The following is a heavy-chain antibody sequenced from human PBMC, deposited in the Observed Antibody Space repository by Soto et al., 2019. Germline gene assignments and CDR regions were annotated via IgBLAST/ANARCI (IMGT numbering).Heavy chain of an antibody. V-gene: IGHV1-2*02. Sequence: ASVKVSCNASGYTFTGYYMHWVRQAPGQGLEWVGWINPNSGGTNYAQKFQGRVTMTRDTSISTAYMELSRLRSDDTAVYYCAREYGYCSGGSCYANWFDPWGQGTLVTVSS. CDR3: AREYGYCSGGSCYANWFDP. CDR2: INPNSGGT. CDR1: GYTFTGYY. J-gene: IGHJ5*02. D-gene: IGHD2-15*01.